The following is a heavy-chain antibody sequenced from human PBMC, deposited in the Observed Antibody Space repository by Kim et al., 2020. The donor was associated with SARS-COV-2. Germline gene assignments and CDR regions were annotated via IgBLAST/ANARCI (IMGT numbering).Heavy chain of an antibody. J-gene: IGHJ6*03. CDR2: INPNSGGT. Sequence: ASVKVSCKASGYTFTGYYMHWVRQAPGQGLEWMGRINPNSGGTNYAQKFQGRVTMTRDTSISTAYMELSRLRSDDTAVYYCARRSRGSYYYYYYMDVWGKGTTVTVSS. CDR3: ARRSRGSYYYYYYMDV. CDR1: GYTFTGYY. V-gene: IGHV1-2*06. D-gene: IGHD5-12*01.